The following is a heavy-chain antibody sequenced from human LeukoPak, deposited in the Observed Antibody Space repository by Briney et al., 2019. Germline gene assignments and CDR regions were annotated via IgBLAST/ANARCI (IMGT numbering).Heavy chain of an antibody. D-gene: IGHD4-17*01. CDR3: ARVGDYGDYVNWFDP. CDR1: GGSFSGYY. J-gene: IGHJ5*02. Sequence: SESLSLTCAVYGGSFSGYYWSWIRQPPGKGLEWIGCIYHLGNSYYNPSLKSRVTISVDTSKNQFSLKMNSVTAADTAVYYCARVGDYGDYVNWFDPWGQGTLVTVSS. CDR2: IYHLGNS. V-gene: IGHV4-34*01.